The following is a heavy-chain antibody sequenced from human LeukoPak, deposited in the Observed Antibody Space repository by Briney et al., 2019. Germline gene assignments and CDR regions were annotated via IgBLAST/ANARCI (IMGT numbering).Heavy chain of an antibody. J-gene: IGHJ3*02. CDR1: GFTFDDYA. D-gene: IGHD3-10*01. V-gene: IGHV3-9*01. CDR3: AKGVGELLYDAFDI. Sequence: GGSLRLSCAASGFTFDDYAMHWVRQAPGKGLEWVSGISWNSGSIGYADSVKGRFTISRDNAKNSLYLQMNSLRAEDTALYYCAKGVGELLYDAFDIWGQGTMVTVSS. CDR2: ISWNSGSI.